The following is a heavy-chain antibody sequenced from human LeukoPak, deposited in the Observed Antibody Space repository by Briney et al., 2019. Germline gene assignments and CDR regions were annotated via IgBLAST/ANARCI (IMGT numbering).Heavy chain of an antibody. J-gene: IGHJ6*03. CDR3: ARGSSSSRTGYYYYYMDV. CDR2: IYYSGST. CDR1: GGSISSYY. D-gene: IGHD6-6*01. Sequence: SETLSLTCTVSGGSISSYYWSWIRQPPGKGLGWIGYIYYSGSTNYNPSLKSRVTMSVDTSKNQFSLKLSSVTAADTAVYYCARGSSSSRTGYYYYYMDVWGKGTTVTVSS. V-gene: IGHV4-59*12.